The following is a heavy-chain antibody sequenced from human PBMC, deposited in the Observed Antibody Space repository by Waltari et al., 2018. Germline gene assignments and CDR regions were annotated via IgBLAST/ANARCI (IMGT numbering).Heavy chain of an antibody. J-gene: IGHJ4*02. D-gene: IGHD6-6*01. CDR3: ATRMVLAARN. V-gene: IGHV3-53*01. Sequence: EVQLVESGVGLIQPGGSLRLRWAASGFTVSNNYMRWVRQAPGRGLEWVSLIYSTGGTSYADSVKGRFTISRDNSKNTLYLQMNSLRVEDTAVYYCATRMVLAARNWGQGTLVTVSS. CDR1: GFTVSNNY. CDR2: IYSTGGT.